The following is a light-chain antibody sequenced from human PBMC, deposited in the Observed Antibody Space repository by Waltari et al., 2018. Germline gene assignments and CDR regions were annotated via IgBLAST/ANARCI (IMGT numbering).Light chain of an antibody. CDR2: DVT. Sequence: QSALTQPASVSGSPGQSITISCTGTSRDVGGYNYVPWYQQNAGKAPKLMLFDVTKRPSGVSNRFSGSKSGNTASLTISGLQAEDEADYYCSSYTSSSTLVFGGGTKLTVL. J-gene: IGLJ2*01. CDR1: SRDVGGYNY. V-gene: IGLV2-14*01. CDR3: SSYTSSSTLV.